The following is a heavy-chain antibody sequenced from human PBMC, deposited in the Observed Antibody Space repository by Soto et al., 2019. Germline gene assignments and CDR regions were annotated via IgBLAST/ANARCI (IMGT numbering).Heavy chain of an antibody. D-gene: IGHD2-15*01. V-gene: IGHV3-30-3*01. CDR1: GFIFSSYA. Sequence: QVQLVESGGGVVQPGRSLRLSCAASGFIFSSYAMHWLRQAPGKGLEWVAVISYDGSNKYYADSVKGRFTISRDNSKNTLYLQMNSLRAEDTAVYYCARTYCSGGRCYSYYFDYWGQGTLVTVSS. J-gene: IGHJ4*02. CDR3: ARTYCSGGRCYSYYFDY. CDR2: ISYDGSNK.